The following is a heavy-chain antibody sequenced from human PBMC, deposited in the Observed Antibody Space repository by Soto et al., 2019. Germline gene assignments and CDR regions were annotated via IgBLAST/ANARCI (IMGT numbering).Heavy chain of an antibody. D-gene: IGHD1-1*01. CDR3: ARGSPTTTPFDY. CDR1: GYTFTDYY. J-gene: IGHJ4*02. Sequence: ASVKVSCKASGYTFTDYYMHWVRQAPGQGLEWMGWINPNNGGTSYAQKFEGWVTMTRDTSISTAYMEVRRLTSDDTAVYYCARGSPTTTPFDYRGQRTLVTVSS. CDR2: INPNNGGT. V-gene: IGHV1-2*04.